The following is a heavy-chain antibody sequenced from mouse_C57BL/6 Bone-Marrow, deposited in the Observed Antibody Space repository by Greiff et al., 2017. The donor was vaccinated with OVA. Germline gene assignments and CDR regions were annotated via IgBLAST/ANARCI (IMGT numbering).Heavy chain of an antibody. Sequence: QVQLQQPGAELVKPGASVQMSCKASGYTFTSYWINWVKQRPGQGLEWIGDIYPGSGRTNYNAKFKSKATLTVDTSSSTAYLQLSSLTSEDYAVYYCGQETAQATIAYWGQGTLVTVSA. V-gene: IGHV1-55*01. CDR1: GYTFTSYW. CDR3: GQETAQATIAY. D-gene: IGHD3-2*02. J-gene: IGHJ3*01. CDR2: IYPGSGRT.